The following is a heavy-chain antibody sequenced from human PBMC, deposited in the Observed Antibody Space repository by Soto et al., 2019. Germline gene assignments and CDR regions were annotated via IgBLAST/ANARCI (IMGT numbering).Heavy chain of an antibody. Sequence: SVKVSCKASVGTLSSYAISWVRQAPGQGLEWMGGIIPIFGTANYAQKFQGRVTITADESTSTAYMELSSLRSEDTAVYYCARELPRPGSSWYTPDYYYYYGMDVWGQGTTVTVSS. CDR1: VGTLSSYA. CDR2: IIPIFGTA. V-gene: IGHV1-69*13. J-gene: IGHJ6*02. CDR3: ARELPRPGSSWYTPDYYYYYGMDV. D-gene: IGHD6-13*01.